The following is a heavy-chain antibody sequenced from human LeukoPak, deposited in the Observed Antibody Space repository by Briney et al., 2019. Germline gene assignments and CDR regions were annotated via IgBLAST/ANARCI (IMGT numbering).Heavy chain of an antibody. Sequence: SETLSLTCTVSGGSISSYYWSWIRQPPGKGLEWIGYIYYSGSTNYNPSLKSRVTISVDTSKNQFSLKLSSVTAADTAVYCCARAPTIFGVVIFYFDYWGQGTLVTVSS. J-gene: IGHJ4*02. V-gene: IGHV4-59*01. CDR2: IYYSGST. CDR1: GGSISSYY. D-gene: IGHD3-3*01. CDR3: ARAPTIFGVVIFYFDY.